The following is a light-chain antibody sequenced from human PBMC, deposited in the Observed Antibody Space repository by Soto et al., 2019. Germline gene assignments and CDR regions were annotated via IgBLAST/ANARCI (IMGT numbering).Light chain of an antibody. CDR2: DAS. Sequence: IRMTQSPSTLSASVGDTVTITCRASQTISVSLAWYRQKPGKAPNLLIYDASTLQEGVPSRFSGSGSGTEFTLTVTRLQPDDFATYFCQQDDKYSTFGHGTKVDVK. J-gene: IGKJ1*01. CDR1: QTISVS. V-gene: IGKV1-5*01. CDR3: QQDDKYST.